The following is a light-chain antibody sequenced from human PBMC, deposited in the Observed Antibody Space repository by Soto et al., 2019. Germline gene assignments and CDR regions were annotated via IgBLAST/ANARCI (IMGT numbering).Light chain of an antibody. CDR2: GAS. J-gene: IGKJ1*01. V-gene: IGKV3-20*01. CDR3: QQYGSSPPVT. CDR1: QSVSSSY. Sequence: EIVLTQSPCTLSLSPGERATLSCRAIQSVSSSYLAWYQQKPGQAPRLLIYGASSRATGIPDRFSGSGSGTDFTLTISRLEPEDFAVYYCQQYGSSPPVTFGQGTKV.